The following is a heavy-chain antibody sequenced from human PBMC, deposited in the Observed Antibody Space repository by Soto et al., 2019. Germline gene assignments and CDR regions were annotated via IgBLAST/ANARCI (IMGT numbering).Heavy chain of an antibody. Sequence: GGSLRLSCAASGLTFSSYDMHWVRQATGKSLEWVAAIGTAGDTYYPGSVKGRFTITRENAKNSLYLQMNSLRAGDTAVYYCARADRSGFYPFWGQGTRVTVSS. CDR1: GLTFSSYD. CDR3: ARADRSGFYPF. CDR2: IGTAGDT. D-gene: IGHD3-22*01. J-gene: IGHJ4*02. V-gene: IGHV3-13*04.